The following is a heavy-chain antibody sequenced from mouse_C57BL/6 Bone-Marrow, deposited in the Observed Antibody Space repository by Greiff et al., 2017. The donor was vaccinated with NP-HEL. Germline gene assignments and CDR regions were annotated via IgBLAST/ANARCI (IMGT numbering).Heavy chain of an antibody. CDR3: AKDYGSSYCYYAMDY. CDR2: IDPNSGGT. V-gene: IGHV1-72*01. D-gene: IGHD1-1*01. J-gene: IGHJ4*01. Sequence: QVQLQQPGAELVKPGASVKLSCKASGYTFTSYWMHWAKQRPGRGLEWIGRIDPNSGGTKYNEKFKSKATLTVDKPSSTAYMQLSSLTSEDSAVYYCAKDYGSSYCYYAMDYWGQGTSVTVSS. CDR1: GYTFTSYW.